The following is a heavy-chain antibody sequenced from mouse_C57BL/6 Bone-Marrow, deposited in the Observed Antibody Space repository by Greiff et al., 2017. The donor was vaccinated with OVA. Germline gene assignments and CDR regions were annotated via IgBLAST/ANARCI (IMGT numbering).Heavy chain of an antibody. D-gene: IGHD1-1*01. V-gene: IGHV5-6*02. CDR1: GFTFSSYG. J-gene: IGHJ2*01. CDR2: LSSGGSYT. CDR3: ARHGDYGSFFDY. Sequence: DVKLVESGGDLVKPGGSLKLSCAASGFTFSSYGMSWVRQTPDKRLEWVATLSSGGSYTYYPDRVKGRFTISRDNAKNTLYLQMSSLKSEDTAMYYCARHGDYGSFFDYWGQGTTLTVSS.